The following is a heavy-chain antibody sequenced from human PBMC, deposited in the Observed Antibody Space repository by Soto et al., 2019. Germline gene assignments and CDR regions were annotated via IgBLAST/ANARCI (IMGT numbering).Heavy chain of an antibody. J-gene: IGHJ4*02. V-gene: IGHV4-31*03. Sequence: SETLSLTCTVSRGSVSTATYYWSWIRQHPGKGLEWIGNIYYNGRPYYNPSLKSRVAISLDTSKNQFSLRLSSVTAADTAVYYCARVLGYCSGGSCSFDYWGQGTLVTVSS. D-gene: IGHD2-15*01. CDR2: IYYNGRP. CDR1: RGSVSTATYY. CDR3: ARVLGYCSGGSCSFDY.